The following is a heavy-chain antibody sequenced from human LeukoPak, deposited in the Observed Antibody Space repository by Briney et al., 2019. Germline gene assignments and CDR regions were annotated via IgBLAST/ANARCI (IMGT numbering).Heavy chain of an antibody. J-gene: IGHJ4*02. Sequence: VASVKVSCKASGYTFTGYYLHWVRQAPGQGLEWMGCIHPNGDLHYPQTFQGRVTMTRDTSITTAYMELSTLTSQDTAVYFCAIECCLDGNIVSKGFNYWGQGTPVTVSS. V-gene: IGHV1-2*02. CDR1: GYTFTGYY. CDR2: IHPNGDL. CDR3: AIECCLDGNIVSKGFNY. D-gene: IGHD2/OR15-2a*01.